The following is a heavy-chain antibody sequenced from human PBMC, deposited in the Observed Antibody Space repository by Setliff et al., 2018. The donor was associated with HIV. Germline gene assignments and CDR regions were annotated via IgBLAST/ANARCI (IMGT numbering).Heavy chain of an antibody. D-gene: IGHD6-19*01. Sequence: ASVKVSCKASGATFTTYGLSWVRQAPGQGLEWMGWISTYSDETSYSQNLQGRLTMTTDTSTGTAYMELRSLRSDDTAVYYCARLGSAWSDSYYYAMDVWGQGTTVTVSS. J-gene: IGHJ6*02. CDR2: ISTYSDET. V-gene: IGHV1-18*01. CDR1: GATFTTYG. CDR3: ARLGSAWSDSYYYAMDV.